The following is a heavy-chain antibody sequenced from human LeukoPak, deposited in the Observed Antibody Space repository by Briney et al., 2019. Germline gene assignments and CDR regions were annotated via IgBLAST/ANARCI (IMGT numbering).Heavy chain of an antibody. CDR3: ARETFIVAPNWYFDL. D-gene: IGHD5-12*01. Sequence: SVKVSCKASGGTFSSYAISWVRQAPGQGLEWMGGIIPIFGTANFAQKFQGRVTITADKSTSTAYMELSSLRSEDTAVYYCARETFIVAPNWYFDLWGRGTLVTVSS. CDR2: IIPIFGTA. CDR1: GGTFSSYA. V-gene: IGHV1-69*06. J-gene: IGHJ2*01.